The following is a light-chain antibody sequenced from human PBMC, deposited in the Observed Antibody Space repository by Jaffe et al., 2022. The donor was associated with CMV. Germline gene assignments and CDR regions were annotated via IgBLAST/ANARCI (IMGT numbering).Light chain of an antibody. CDR1: QSISSNY. V-gene: IGKV3-20*01. Sequence: EIVLTQSPGTLSLSPGERATLSCRASQSISSNYLAWYQQKPGQAPRLLMYGASNRATGIPDTFSGSGSGTDFTLTISKLEPEDFAVYYCQQYGSSPRTFGQGTKVEIK. CDR3: QQYGSSPRT. CDR2: GAS. J-gene: IGKJ1*01.